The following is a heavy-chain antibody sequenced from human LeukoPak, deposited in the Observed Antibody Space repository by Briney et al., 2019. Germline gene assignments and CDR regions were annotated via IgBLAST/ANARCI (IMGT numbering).Heavy chain of an antibody. Sequence: SETLSLTCTVSGGSISNYYWSWLRQPAGKGLEWIGRIFTSGSTNYNPSLKSRVTISVDTSKNQFSLKLSSVTAADTAVYYCARASQSDILTGYYGPEYYYYMDVWGKGTTVTVSS. V-gene: IGHV4-4*07. CDR1: GGSISNYY. CDR3: ARASQSDILTGYYGPEYYYYMDV. D-gene: IGHD3-9*01. CDR2: IFTSGST. J-gene: IGHJ6*03.